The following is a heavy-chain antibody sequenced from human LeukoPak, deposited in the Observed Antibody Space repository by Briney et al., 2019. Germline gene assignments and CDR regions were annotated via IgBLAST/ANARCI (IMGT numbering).Heavy chain of an antibody. V-gene: IGHV1-58*02. CDR2: IVVGSGNT. D-gene: IGHD1-7*01. CDR1: GFTFTSSA. CDR3: AAANWNYERFGY. J-gene: IGHJ4*02. Sequence: ATSVKVSCKASGFTFTSSAMQWVRQARGQRLGWIGWIVVGSGNTNYAQKFQERVTITRDMSTSTAYMELSSLRSEDTAVYYCAAANWNYERFGYWGQGTLVTVSS.